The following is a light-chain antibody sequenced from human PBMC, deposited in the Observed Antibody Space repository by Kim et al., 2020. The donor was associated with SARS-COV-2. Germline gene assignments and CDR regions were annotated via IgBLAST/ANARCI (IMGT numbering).Light chain of an antibody. Sequence: VSPGESATLSCRASQSVSSYLAWYQQKPGQAPRLLIYDASNRATGIPARFSGSGSGTDFTLTISSLEPEDFAVYYCQQRSNWPITFGQGTRLEIK. CDR3: QQRSNWPIT. CDR1: QSVSSY. CDR2: DAS. V-gene: IGKV3-11*01. J-gene: IGKJ5*01.